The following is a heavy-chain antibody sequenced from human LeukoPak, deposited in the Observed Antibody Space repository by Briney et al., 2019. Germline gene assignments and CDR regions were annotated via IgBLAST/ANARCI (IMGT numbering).Heavy chain of an antibody. CDR2: IYYSGST. D-gene: IGHD2-15*01. V-gene: IGHV4-39*07. CDR3: ARGGKEYCSGGSCYSQYYYYYMDV. Sequence: PSETLSLTCTVSGGSISSSSYYWGWIRQPPGKGLEWIGSIYYSGSTYYNPSLKSRVTIPVDTSKNQFSLKLSSVTAADTAVYYCARGGKEYCSGGSCYSQYYYYYMDVWGKGTTVTVSS. CDR1: GGSISSSSYY. J-gene: IGHJ6*03.